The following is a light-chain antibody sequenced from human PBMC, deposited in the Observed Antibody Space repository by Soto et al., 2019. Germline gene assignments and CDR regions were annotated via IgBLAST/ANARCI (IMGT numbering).Light chain of an antibody. V-gene: IGKV1-6*01. CDR3: LQDYNYPLT. Sequence: AIQMTQSPSSLSASVGDRVTIICRASQGIRNDLGWYQQKPGKAPKVLIYSTSNLQSGVPSRFSGSGSGRDFTLAIRSLQPEDFATYYCLQDYNYPLTFGGGTKVDIK. CDR1: QGIRND. CDR2: STS. J-gene: IGKJ4*01.